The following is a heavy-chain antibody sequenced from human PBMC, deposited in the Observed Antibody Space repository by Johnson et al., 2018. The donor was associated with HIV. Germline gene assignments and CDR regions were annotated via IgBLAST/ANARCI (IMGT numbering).Heavy chain of an antibody. J-gene: IGHJ3*02. CDR3: ARLITMIVVAKDAFDI. V-gene: IGHV3-7*01. D-gene: IGHD3-22*01. CDR2: INVDGREK. CDR1: GFTFSDFR. Sequence: QLVESGGGLVQPGGSLRLSCTASGFTFSDFRMSWVRQAPGRGLEWVANINVDGREKYYADSVKGRFTISRDNSKNTLYLQMNSLRAEDTAVYYCARLITMIVVAKDAFDIWGQGTMVTVSS.